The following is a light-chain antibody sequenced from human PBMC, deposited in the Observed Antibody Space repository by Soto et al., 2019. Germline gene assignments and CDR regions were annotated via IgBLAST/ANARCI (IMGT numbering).Light chain of an antibody. V-gene: IGKV3-20*01. CDR2: GAS. J-gene: IGKJ2*01. CDR1: QSVSSSY. CDR3: QQYGSSPPYT. Sequence: EIVLTQSPGTLSLSPGERATLSCRASQSVSSSYLAWYQQTPGQAPRLLIYGASSRATGIPDRFSGSGSGTDFTLTISRLEPEDFAVYYCQQYGSSPPYTFGQGNKLDIK.